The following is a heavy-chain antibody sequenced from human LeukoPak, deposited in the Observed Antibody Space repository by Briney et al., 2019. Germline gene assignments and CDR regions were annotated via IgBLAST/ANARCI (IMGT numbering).Heavy chain of an antibody. CDR1: GFTFSTYG. V-gene: IGHV3-30*03. CDR3: ARDLSPVVRASPMGY. J-gene: IGHJ4*02. D-gene: IGHD3-10*01. Sequence: GGSLRLSCAASGFTFSTYGMHWVGQAPGKGLEWVALITYDGYYKYYSDSVKGRFTISSDTSKDTLSLQMNSLRAEDTAVYYCARDLSPVVRASPMGYWGQGTLVTVSS. CDR2: ITYDGYYK.